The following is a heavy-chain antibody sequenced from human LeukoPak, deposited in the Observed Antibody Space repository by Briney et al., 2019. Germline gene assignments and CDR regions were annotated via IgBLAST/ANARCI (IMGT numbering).Heavy chain of an antibody. CDR1: GGTFSSYG. V-gene: IGHV1-69*13. Sequence: SVKVSCKASGGTFSSYGISWVRQAPGQGLEWMGGIIPIFGTADYAQKFQGRVTITADESTSTAYMELSSLRSEDTAVYYCARDGKGYCSSTSCPYDYYYYGMDVWGQGTTVTVSS. CDR3: ARDGKGYCSSTSCPYDYYYYGMDV. CDR2: IIPIFGTA. D-gene: IGHD2-2*01. J-gene: IGHJ6*02.